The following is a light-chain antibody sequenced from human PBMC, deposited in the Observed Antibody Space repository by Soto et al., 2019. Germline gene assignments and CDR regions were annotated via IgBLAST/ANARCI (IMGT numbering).Light chain of an antibody. CDR1: QTIDNT. J-gene: IGKJ1*01. Sequence: EIVMTQSPATLCLSPGERATLSCRASQTIDNTLAWYQRKPGQAPRLLIYDASTRATGVPARFSGSGSGTDFTLTISSLQSEDFAVYYCQQYNDWPLTFGQGTKVDIK. V-gene: IGKV3-15*01. CDR3: QQYNDWPLT. CDR2: DAS.